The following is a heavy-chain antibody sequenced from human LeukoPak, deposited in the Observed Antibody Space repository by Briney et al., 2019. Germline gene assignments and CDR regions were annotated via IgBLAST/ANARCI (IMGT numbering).Heavy chain of an antibody. Sequence: GGSLRLSCVGSGFPFSSYSMNWVRQAPGKGLEWVSYISSSSSSIYYADSMKGRFTISRDNAKNSLYLQMNSLRAEDTAVYYCARGYTLRDGMDVWGQGTTVTVSS. CDR2: ISSSSSSI. CDR3: ARGYTLRDGMDV. J-gene: IGHJ6*02. V-gene: IGHV3-48*01. CDR1: GFPFSSYS. D-gene: IGHD2-2*02.